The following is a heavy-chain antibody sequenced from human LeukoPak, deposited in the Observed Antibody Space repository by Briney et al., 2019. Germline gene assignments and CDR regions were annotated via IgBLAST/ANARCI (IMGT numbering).Heavy chain of an antibody. CDR1: GFTLSSYW. CDR2: IKSDGSDT. V-gene: IGHV3-74*01. Sequence: GGSLRLSCAASGFTLSSYWMHWVRQVPGKGLVWVSRIKSDGSDTRYADSVKGRLTISRDNAKNTLYLQMDSLRAEDSAVYYCARGLVHDTSGYYSDYWGQGILVTVSS. J-gene: IGHJ4*02. D-gene: IGHD3-22*01. CDR3: ARGLVHDTSGYYSDY.